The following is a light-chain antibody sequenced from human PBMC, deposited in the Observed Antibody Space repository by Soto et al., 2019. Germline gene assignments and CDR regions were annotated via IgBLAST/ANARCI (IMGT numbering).Light chain of an antibody. Sequence: QSALTQPPSVSGSPGQSVTISCTGTSSDVGSYNRVSWYQQPPGTAPKLMMYEVSNRPSGVPDRFSGSKSGNTASLTISGPQAEDEADYYCSSYTSSSTLVFGGGTKLTVL. CDR2: EVS. CDR1: SSDVGSYNR. CDR3: SSYTSSSTLV. V-gene: IGLV2-18*02. J-gene: IGLJ2*01.